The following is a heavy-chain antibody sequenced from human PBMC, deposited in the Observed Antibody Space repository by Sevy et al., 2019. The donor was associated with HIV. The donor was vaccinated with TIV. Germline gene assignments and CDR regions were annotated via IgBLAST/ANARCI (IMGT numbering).Heavy chain of an antibody. CDR2: ISRNSGSI. V-gene: IGHV3-9*01. Sequence: GGSLRLSCAASGFSLDDYAMHWVRQAPGKGLEWVSGISRNSGSIGYADSVKGRFTISIANAKNSLYLQMNSLRAEDTALYYCAKDINLMGAAVAGLFDYWGQGPLVTVSS. J-gene: IGHJ4*02. CDR3: AKDINLMGAAVAGLFDY. CDR1: GFSLDDYA. D-gene: IGHD6-19*01.